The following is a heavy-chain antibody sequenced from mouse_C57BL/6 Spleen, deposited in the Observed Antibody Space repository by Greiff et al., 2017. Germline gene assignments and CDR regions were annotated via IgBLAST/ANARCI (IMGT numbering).Heavy chain of an antibody. V-gene: IGHV5-4*03. D-gene: IGHD2-5*01. J-gene: IGHJ3*01. CDR3: ARGSYYSKGEFAY. CDR2: ISDGGSYT. CDR1: GFTFSSYA. Sequence: EVKLMESGGGLVKPGGSLKLSCAASGFTFSSYAMSWVRQTPEKRLEWVGTISDGGSYTYYPDNVKGRFTISRDNAKNNLYLQMSHLKSEDTAMYYCARGSYYSKGEFAYWGQGTLVTVSA.